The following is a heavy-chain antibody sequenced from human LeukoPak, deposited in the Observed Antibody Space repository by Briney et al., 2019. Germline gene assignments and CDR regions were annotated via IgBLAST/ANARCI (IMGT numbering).Heavy chain of an antibody. D-gene: IGHD4-17*01. CDR1: GGTFNNSA. Sequence: ASVKVSCKTSGGTFNNSAISWVRQAPGQGLEWLGGIMPLFGTAGYAQKFQGRVTVTKDESTRTVYLELTSLTSDDTAVYYCARDVHGDYGSGWFDPWGQGTLVSVSS. CDR3: ARDVHGDYGSGWFDP. CDR2: IMPLFGTA. V-gene: IGHV1-69*05. J-gene: IGHJ5*02.